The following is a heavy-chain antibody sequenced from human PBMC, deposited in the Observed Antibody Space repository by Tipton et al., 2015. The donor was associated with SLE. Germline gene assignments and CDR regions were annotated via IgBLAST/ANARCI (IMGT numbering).Heavy chain of an antibody. V-gene: IGHV5-10-1*01. D-gene: IGHD3-22*01. CDR1: GYSFTSYW. CDR3: ASATYYYDSSGGTGYYYYMDV. Sequence: QLVQSGAEVKKPGESLRISCKGSGYSFTSYWISWVRQMPGKGLEWMGRIDPSDSYTNYSPSFQGHVTISADKSISTAYLQWSSLKASDTAMYYCASATYYYDSSGGTGYYYYMDVWGKGTTVTVSS. CDR2: IDPSDSYT. J-gene: IGHJ6*03.